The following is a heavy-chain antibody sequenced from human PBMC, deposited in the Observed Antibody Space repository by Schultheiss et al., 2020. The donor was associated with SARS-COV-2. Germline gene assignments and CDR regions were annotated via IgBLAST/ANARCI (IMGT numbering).Heavy chain of an antibody. CDR2: TYYRSKWYN. V-gene: IGHV6-1*01. CDR1: GDSVSSNSAA. D-gene: IGHD3-10*01. Sequence: SQTLSLTCAISGDSVSSNSAAWNWIRQSPSRGLEWLGRTYYRSKWYNDYAVSVKSRITINPDTSKNQFSLKLSSVTAADTAVYYCARDGGLGGSGELGPWGQGTLVTVSS. J-gene: IGHJ5*02. CDR3: ARDGGLGGSGELGP.